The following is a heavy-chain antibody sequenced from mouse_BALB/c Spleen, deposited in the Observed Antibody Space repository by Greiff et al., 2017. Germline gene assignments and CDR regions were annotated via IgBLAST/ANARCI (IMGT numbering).Heavy chain of an antibody. Sequence: QVQLQQSGAELARPGASVKMSCKASGYTFTSYTMHWVKQRPGQGLEWIGYINPSSGYTNYNQKFKDKATLTADKSSSTAYMQLSSLTSEDSAVYFCARSWPSWYFDVWGAGTTVTVSS. V-gene: IGHV1-4*01. CDR2: INPSSGYT. J-gene: IGHJ1*01. CDR1: GYTFTSYT. CDR3: ARSWPSWYFDV.